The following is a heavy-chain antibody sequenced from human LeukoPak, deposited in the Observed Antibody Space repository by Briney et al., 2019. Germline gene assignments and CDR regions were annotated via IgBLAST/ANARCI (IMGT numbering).Heavy chain of an antibody. J-gene: IGHJ4*02. Sequence: GGSLRLSCAASGFTFTNAWMNWVRQAPGKGLEWVGRIKSKADGETIDYAAPVKGRFTFSRDDSKNMLYLQMNSLKSEDTAVYYCSSLTSRGLSDSWGQGTLVTVSS. D-gene: IGHD1-20*01. CDR3: SSLTSRGLSDS. CDR1: GFTFTNAW. CDR2: IKSKADGETI. V-gene: IGHV3-15*07.